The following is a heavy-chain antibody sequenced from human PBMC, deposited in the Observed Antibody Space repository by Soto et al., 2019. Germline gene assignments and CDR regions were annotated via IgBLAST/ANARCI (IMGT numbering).Heavy chain of an antibody. J-gene: IGHJ5*02. CDR3: ASHCSGGSCYTIQGWFDP. V-gene: IGHV4-31*03. Sequence: PSETLSLTCTVSGGSISSGGYYWSWIRQHPGKGLEWIGYIYYSGSTYYNPSLKSRVTISVDTSKNQFSLKLSSVTAADTVVYYCASHCSGGSCYTIQGWFDPWGQGTLVTVSS. CDR1: GGSISSGGYY. CDR2: IYYSGST. D-gene: IGHD2-15*01.